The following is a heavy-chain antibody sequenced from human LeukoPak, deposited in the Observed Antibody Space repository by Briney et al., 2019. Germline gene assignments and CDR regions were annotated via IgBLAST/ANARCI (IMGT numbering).Heavy chain of an antibody. CDR2: ISYDGSNK. V-gene: IGHV3-30-3*01. Sequence: LSGGSLRLSCAASGFTFSSYAMHWVRQAPGKGLGWVAVISYDGSNKYYADSVKGRFTISRDNSKNTLYLQMNSLRAEDTAVYYCARDLYSYGSSGLDYWGQGTLVTVSS. CDR1: GFTFSSYA. D-gene: IGHD5-18*01. CDR3: ARDLYSYGSSGLDY. J-gene: IGHJ4*02.